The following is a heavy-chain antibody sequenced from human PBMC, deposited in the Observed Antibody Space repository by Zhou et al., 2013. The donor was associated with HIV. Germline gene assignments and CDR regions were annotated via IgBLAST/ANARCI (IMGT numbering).Heavy chain of an antibody. CDR3: ARVPEDYGNDH. J-gene: IGHJ4*02. CDR2: VIPAINFG. CDR1: GGSFTSHA. V-gene: IGHV1-69*09. Sequence: QVQLVQSGAEVKKPGASVKVSCKASGGSFTSHAISWVRQAPGEGLEWMGRVIPAINFGDSAQKFQGRVTITADKSTSTAYMELSSLRSEDTAVYYCARVPEDYGNDHWGQGTLVTVSS. D-gene: IGHD4-17*01.